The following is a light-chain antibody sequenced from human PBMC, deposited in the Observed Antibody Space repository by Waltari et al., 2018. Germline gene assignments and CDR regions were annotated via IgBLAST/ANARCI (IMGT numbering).Light chain of an antibody. J-gene: IGKJ1*01. Sequence: EIVLTQSPGTASLSPGERVTLSCRASQSVGSSSLAWYQQKPGKAPRLVIYRASRRATVIPDRFSGSGSGTDFSLTISRLEPEDFAVYYCQQHGTLPATFGQGTKVEIK. CDR2: RAS. CDR1: QSVGSSS. V-gene: IGKV3-20*01. CDR3: QQHGTLPAT.